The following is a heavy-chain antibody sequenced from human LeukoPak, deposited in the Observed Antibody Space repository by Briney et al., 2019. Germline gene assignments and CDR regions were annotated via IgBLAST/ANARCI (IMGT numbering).Heavy chain of an antibody. CDR3: ARDSVDGSGTYYNDSPDY. D-gene: IGHD3-10*01. Sequence: ASVKVSCKASGYTFTSYGITWVRQAPGQGLEWMAWISAYNGNTDYAQNLRGRVTMTTDASTSTAYMELRSLRSDDTAVYYCARDSVDGSGTYYNDSPDYWGQGTLVTVSS. J-gene: IGHJ4*02. CDR1: GYTFTSYG. V-gene: IGHV1-18*01. CDR2: ISAYNGNT.